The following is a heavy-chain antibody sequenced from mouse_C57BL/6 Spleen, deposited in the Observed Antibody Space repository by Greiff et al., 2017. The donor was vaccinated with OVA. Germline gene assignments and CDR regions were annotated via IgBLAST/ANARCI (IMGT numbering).Heavy chain of an antibody. D-gene: IGHD1-1*01. CDR2: IWSDGSP. J-gene: IGHJ4*01. CDR3: ARHGATVVDPYYAMDY. CDR1: GFSLTSYG. Sequence: QVQLKESGPGLVAPSQSLSITCTVSGFSLTSYGVHWVRQPPGKGLEWLVVIWSDGSPTYNSALKSRLSISKDNSKSQVFLKMNSLQTDDTAMYYCARHGATVVDPYYAMDYWGQGTSVTVSS. V-gene: IGHV2-6-1*01.